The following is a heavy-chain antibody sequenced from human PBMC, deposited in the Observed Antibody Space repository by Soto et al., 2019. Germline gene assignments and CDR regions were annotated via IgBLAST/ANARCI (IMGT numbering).Heavy chain of an antibody. Sequence: QVQLVQSGAEVKRPGASVKVSCKASGYTFTSYDINWVRQATGQGFEWMGWMNPNSGNTGYAQKFQGRVTMTRDTSITKAYMERSKLRSADTAGYYCARSHRNWGFAYWDQATLVTVSS. J-gene: IGHJ4*02. CDR3: ARSHRNWGFAY. CDR2: MNPNSGNT. D-gene: IGHD7-27*01. V-gene: IGHV1-8*01. CDR1: GYTFTSYD.